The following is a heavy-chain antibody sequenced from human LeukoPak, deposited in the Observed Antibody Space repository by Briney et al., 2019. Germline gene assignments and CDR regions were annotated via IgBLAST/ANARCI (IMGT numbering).Heavy chain of an antibody. Sequence: GASVKVSCKASGYTFTGYYMHWVRQAPGQGLEWMGWINPNSGGTNYAQKFQGRVTMTRDTSISTAYMELSRLRSDDTAVYYCARDRAVRGVMVEGGGWFDPWGQGTLVTVSS. CDR1: GYTFTGYY. CDR3: ARDRAVRGVMVEGGGWFDP. CDR2: INPNSGGT. J-gene: IGHJ5*02. D-gene: IGHD3-10*01. V-gene: IGHV1-2*02.